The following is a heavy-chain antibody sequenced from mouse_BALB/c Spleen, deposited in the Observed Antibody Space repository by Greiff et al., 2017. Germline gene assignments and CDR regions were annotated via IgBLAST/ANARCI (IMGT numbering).Heavy chain of an antibody. J-gene: IGHJ3*01. Sequence: EVQRVESGGGLVQPGGSLKLSCAASGFTFSSYTMSWVRQTPEKRLEWVASISSGGSTYYPDSVKGRFTISRDNARNILYLQMSSLRSEDTAMYYCAREGYGSSYRAWFAYWGQGTLVTVSA. CDR1: GFTFSSYT. V-gene: IGHV5-6-5*01. CDR2: ISSGGST. D-gene: IGHD1-1*01. CDR3: AREGYGSSYRAWFAY.